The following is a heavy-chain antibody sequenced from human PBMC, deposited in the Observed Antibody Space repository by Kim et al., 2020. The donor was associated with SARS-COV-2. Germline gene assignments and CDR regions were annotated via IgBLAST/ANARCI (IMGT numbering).Heavy chain of an antibody. CDR1: GFTFSSYG. D-gene: IGHD3-22*01. CDR2: IWYDGSNK. Sequence: GGSLRPSCAASGFTFSSYGMHWVRQAPGKGLEWVAVIWYDGSNKFYADSVKGRFTISRDNSKNTLYLQMNSLRAEDTAVYYCARGGTMIDDDFDIWGQGTRFTISS. J-gene: IGHJ3*02. V-gene: IGHV3-33*01. CDR3: ARGGTMIDDDFDI.